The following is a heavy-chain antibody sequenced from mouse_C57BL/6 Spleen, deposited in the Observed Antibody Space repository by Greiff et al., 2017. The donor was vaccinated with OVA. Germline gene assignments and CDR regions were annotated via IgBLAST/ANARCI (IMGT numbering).Heavy chain of an antibody. J-gene: IGHJ3*01. D-gene: IGHD3-1*01. Sequence: EVHLVESGAELVRPGASVKLSCTASGFNIKDDYMHWVKQRPEQGLEWIGWIDPENGDTEYASKFQGKATITADTSSNTAYLQLSSLTSEDTAVYCCTTYLGSWFADWGQGTLVTVSA. V-gene: IGHV14-4*01. CDR2: IDPENGDT. CDR1: GFNIKDDY. CDR3: TTYLGSWFAD.